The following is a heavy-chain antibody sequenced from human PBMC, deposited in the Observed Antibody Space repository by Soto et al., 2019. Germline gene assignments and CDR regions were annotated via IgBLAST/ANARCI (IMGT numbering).Heavy chain of an antibody. CDR2: IYFGGST. J-gene: IGHJ4*02. D-gene: IGHD5-12*01. CDR1: GGSVSSDYHY. Sequence: SETLSLTCDVLGGSVSSDYHYWSWIRQHPGKGLEFIGYIYFGGSTYYNPSLTSRVTMSLDRSKNQFSLELTSVTAADTAVYYCAREVAATTHFDCWGQGTPVTVSS. V-gene: IGHV4-31*11. CDR3: AREVAATTHFDC.